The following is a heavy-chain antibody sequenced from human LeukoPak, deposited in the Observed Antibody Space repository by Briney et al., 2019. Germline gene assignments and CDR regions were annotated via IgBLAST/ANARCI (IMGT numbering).Heavy chain of an antibody. CDR2: IWYDGSNN. J-gene: IGHJ4*02. D-gene: IGHD3-3*01. CDR1: GFTFSSYG. CDR3: AKDRVPGGYYYFWSGYYSDFDF. Sequence: HPGESLRLSCAASGFTFSSYGMHWVRQPPGKGLEWVAVIWYDGSNNYYPDSVKGRLTISRDNSKNTLHMQINITTAENTAVYYCAKDRVPGGYYYFWSGYYSDFDFWGQGTLVTVSS. V-gene: IGHV3-33*06.